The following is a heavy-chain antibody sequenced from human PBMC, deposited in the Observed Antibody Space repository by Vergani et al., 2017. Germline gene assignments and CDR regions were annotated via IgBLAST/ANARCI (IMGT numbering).Heavy chain of an antibody. J-gene: IGHJ4*02. CDR2: ISGSGGST. V-gene: IGHV3-23*01. CDR1: GFTFSSYA. CDR3: TRRGGVDYSNYFY. Sequence: EVQLLESGGGLVQPGGSLRLSCAASGFTFSSYAMSWVRQAPGKGLEWVSAISGSGGSTYYADSVKGRFTISRDNSKNTLYLQMNSLRAEDTAVYYCTRRGGVDYSNYFYWGQGTLVTVSS. D-gene: IGHD4-11*01.